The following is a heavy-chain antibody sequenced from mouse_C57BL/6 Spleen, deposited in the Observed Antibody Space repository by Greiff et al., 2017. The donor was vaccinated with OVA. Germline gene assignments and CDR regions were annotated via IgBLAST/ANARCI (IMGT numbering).Heavy chain of an antibody. CDR3: AKLRGFFTTVVATEWYFDV. CDR2: IWGDGST. J-gene: IGHJ1*03. D-gene: IGHD1-1*01. V-gene: IGHV2-3*01. Sequence: VQLKESGPGLVAPSQSLSITCTVSGFSFTSYGVSWVRQPPGQGLEWLGVIWGDGSTNYHSALISRLSISKDNSKSQVFLKLNSLQTDDTATYYCAKLRGFFTTVVATEWYFDVWGTGTTVTVSS. CDR1: GFSFTSYG.